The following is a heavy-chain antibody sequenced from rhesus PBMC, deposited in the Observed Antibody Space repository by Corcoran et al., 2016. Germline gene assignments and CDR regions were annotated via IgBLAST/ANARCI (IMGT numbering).Heavy chain of an antibody. D-gene: IGHD6-25*01. V-gene: IGHV4-80*01. CDR1: GASISSYW. CDR3: AISTPHSGRFDY. CDR2: INGNSGRT. Sequence: QVQLQESGPGLVTPSETLSLTCTVSGASISSYWWSWIRQPPGKGLEWIGEINGNSGRTNYNPSLKSRVTISRDTSKNQFSLKLSSVTAADTAVYYCAISTPHSGRFDYWGQGVLVTVSS. J-gene: IGHJ4*01.